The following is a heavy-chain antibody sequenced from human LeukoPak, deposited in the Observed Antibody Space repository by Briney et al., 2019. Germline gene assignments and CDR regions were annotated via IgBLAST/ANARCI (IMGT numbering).Heavy chain of an antibody. D-gene: IGHD2-21*02. CDR3: ARAYCGGDCYSGDFDY. CDR1: GFSLSTCGVG. Sequence: SGPTLVKPTQTLTLTCTFSGFSLSTCGVGVGWIRQHPGKALEWLTVIYWNDDKRYSPSLKSRLTITKDTSKNQVVLTITNMDPVDTGTYYCARAYCGGDCYSGDFDYWGQGTLVTVSS. CDR2: IYWNDDK. J-gene: IGHJ4*02. V-gene: IGHV2-5*01.